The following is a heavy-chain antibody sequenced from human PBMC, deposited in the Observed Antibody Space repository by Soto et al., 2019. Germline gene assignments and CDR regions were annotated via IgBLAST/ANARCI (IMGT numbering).Heavy chain of an antibody. V-gene: IGHV4-31*03. D-gene: IGHD4-17*01. CDR1: GGSISSGGYY. J-gene: IGHJ4*02. CDR3: ARSPEATVTAFDY. Sequence: QVQLQESGPGLGKPSQTLSLTCTVSGGSISSGGYYWSWIRQHPGKGLEWFGYIFYSGSTYYNQSLKSRVTISVDTSKNQFSLKLSSVTAADTAVYYCARSPEATVTAFDYWGQGTLVTVSA. CDR2: IFYSGST.